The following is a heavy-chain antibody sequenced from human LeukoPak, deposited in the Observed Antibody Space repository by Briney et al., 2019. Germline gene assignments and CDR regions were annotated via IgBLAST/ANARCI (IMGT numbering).Heavy chain of an antibody. CDR2: IYYSGTT. D-gene: IGHD6-13*01. J-gene: IGHJ6*03. CDR1: GGSISSGDHY. Sequence: SETLSLTCTVSGGSISSGDHYWGWIRQPPGKGLEWIGNIYYSGTTYYNPSLKSRVTISVDTSKNQFSLKLSSVTAADTAVFYCARRGISQGYYMDVWAKGPRSPSP. V-gene: IGHV4-39*01. CDR3: ARRGISQGYYMDV.